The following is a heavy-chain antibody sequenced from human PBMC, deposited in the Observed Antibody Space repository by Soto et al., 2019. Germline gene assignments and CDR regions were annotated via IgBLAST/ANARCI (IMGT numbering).Heavy chain of an antibody. D-gene: IGHD1-7*01. Sequence: EVQLLESGGGLVQPGGSLRLSCAASGFTFNTYVMNWVRQAPGQGLEWVSTISYSADKTHYADSVRGRFTISRDNSRDTLFLPMTSLRADDAAVYYCARRARPATTIWSAFDVWGQGIMVTVSS. CDR1: GFTFNTYV. V-gene: IGHV3-23*01. CDR3: ARRARPATTIWSAFDV. CDR2: ISYSADKT. J-gene: IGHJ3*01.